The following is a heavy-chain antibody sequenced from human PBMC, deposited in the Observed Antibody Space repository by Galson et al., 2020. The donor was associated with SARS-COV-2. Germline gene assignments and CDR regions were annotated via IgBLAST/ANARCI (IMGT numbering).Heavy chain of an antibody. Sequence: TGGSLRLSCAASGFTFSSYGMHWVRQAPGKGLEWVAVISYDGSNKYYADSVKGRFTISRDNSKNTLYLQMNSLRAEDTAVYYCAKADYDYVWGSYSHPYWGQGTLVTVSS. D-gene: IGHD3-16*01. CDR3: AKADYDYVWGSYSHPY. CDR2: ISYDGSNK. V-gene: IGHV3-30*18. CDR1: GFTFSSYG. J-gene: IGHJ4*02.